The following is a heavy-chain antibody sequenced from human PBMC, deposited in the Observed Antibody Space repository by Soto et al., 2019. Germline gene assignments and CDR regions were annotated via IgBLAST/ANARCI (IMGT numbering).Heavy chain of an antibody. V-gene: IGHV1-69*13. CDR1: GSTFSSYA. D-gene: IGHD6-6*01. CDR2: IIPIFGTA. J-gene: IGHJ5*02. Sequence: SVKVSCKASGSTFSSYAISWVRQAPGQGLEWMGGIIPIFGTANYAQKFQGRVTITADESTSTAYMELSSLRSEDTAVYYCARCRGIAARNLFDRSGQGPPVTVSS. CDR3: ARCRGIAARNLFDR.